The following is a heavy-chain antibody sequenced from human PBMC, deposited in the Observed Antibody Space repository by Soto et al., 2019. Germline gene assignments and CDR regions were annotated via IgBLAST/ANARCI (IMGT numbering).Heavy chain of an antibody. CDR1: GGSISSYY. Sequence: SETLSLTCTVSGGSISSYYWSWIRQPPGKGLEWIGYIYYSGRTNYNPSQKSRDNISEDTSKNQFSIKMSSVTAADTAVYYCARRYGASFDYWGQGTLVTVS. D-gene: IGHD4-17*01. CDR2: IYYSGRT. CDR3: ARRYGASFDY. J-gene: IGHJ4*02. V-gene: IGHV4-59*01.